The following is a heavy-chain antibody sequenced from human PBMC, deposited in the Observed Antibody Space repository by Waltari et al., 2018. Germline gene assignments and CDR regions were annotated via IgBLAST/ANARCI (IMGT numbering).Heavy chain of an antibody. CDR1: GGSISSGGYY. CDR3: ARDSLDSGYIH. CDR2: IYYSGST. J-gene: IGHJ4*02. Sequence: QVQLQQWGAGLLKPSETLSLTCTVSGGSISSGGYYWSWIRQHPGKGPEWIGYIYYSGSTYYNPSLKSRVTISEDTSKNQFSLKLSSVTAADTAVYYCARDSLDSGYIHWGQGTLVTVSS. D-gene: IGHD5-12*01. V-gene: IGHV4-31*03.